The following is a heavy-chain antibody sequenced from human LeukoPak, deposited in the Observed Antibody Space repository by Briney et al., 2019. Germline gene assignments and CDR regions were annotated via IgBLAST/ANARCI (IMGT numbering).Heavy chain of an antibody. V-gene: IGHV4-59*01. Sequence: SETLSLTCTDPRGSISSYYWSWMRQPPRKGREWSGYIYYSVSVKHNTSPQSRATISLHKSNHQISLKLSSVTAADTAVYYCARVKGGYYGSGSYQIDSWGQGTLVTVSS. CDR2: IYYSVSV. J-gene: IGHJ5*01. CDR3: ARVKGGYYGSGSYQIDS. CDR1: RGSISSYY. D-gene: IGHD3-10*01.